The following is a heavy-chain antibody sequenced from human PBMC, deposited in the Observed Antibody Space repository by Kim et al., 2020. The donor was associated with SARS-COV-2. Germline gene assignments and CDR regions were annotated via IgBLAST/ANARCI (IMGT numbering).Heavy chain of an antibody. CDR1: GFTFDDYA. CDR3: AKDKRETLLWFGEHWFDP. D-gene: IGHD3-10*01. J-gene: IGHJ5*02. V-gene: IGHV3-9*01. CDR2: ISWNSGSI. Sequence: GGSLRLSCAASGFTFDDYAMHWVRQAPGKGLEWVSGISWNSGSIGYADSVKGRFTISRDNAKNSLYLQMNSLRAEDTALYYCAKDKRETLLWFGEHWFDPWGQGTLVTVSS.